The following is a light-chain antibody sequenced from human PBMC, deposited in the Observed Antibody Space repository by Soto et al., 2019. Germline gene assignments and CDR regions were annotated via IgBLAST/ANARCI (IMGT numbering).Light chain of an antibody. CDR1: SSDVGAYNY. V-gene: IGLV2-8*01. Sequence: QSALTQPPSASGSPGQSVTISCTGTSSDVGAYNYVSWYQQYPGKAPKLMIYEVNKRPSGVPDRFSGSKSGNTASLTVSGLQAEDEAEYYCASFQGGNNYVFGTGTKVTVL. CDR3: ASFQGGNNYV. J-gene: IGLJ1*01. CDR2: EVN.